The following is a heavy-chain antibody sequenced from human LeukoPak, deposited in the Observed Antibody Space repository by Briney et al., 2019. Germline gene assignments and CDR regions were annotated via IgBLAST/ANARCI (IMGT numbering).Heavy chain of an antibody. D-gene: IGHD3-3*01. CDR1: GYSFTSYW. CDR2: IYPGDSDT. V-gene: IGHV5-51*01. Sequence: PGESLKISCKGSGYSFTSYWIGWVRQIPGKGLEWMGIIYPGDSDTRYSPSFQGQVTISADKSISTAYLQWSSLKASDTAMYYCARLNLYDFWSGYFGPFDYWGQGTLVTVSS. J-gene: IGHJ4*02. CDR3: ARLNLYDFWSGYFGPFDY.